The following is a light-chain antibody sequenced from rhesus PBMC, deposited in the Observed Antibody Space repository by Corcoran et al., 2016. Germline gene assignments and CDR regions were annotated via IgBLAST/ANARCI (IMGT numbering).Light chain of an antibody. V-gene: IGKV1-33*02. CDR2: AAS. J-gene: IGKJ3*01. CDR1: QGISSW. CDR3: QQHNSYPLT. Sequence: DIQMTQSPSSLSASVGDRVTITFQASQGISSWLAWYQQKPGNAPKLLIYAASSLQSGVPSRVSGSGSCTDFTHTISRLQPEDFATYYCQQHNSYPLTFGPGTKLDIK.